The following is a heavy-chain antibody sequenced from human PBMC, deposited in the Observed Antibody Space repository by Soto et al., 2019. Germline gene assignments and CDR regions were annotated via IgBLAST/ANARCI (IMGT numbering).Heavy chain of an antibody. Sequence: SVKVSCKASGGTFSSHSINWVRQAPGQGLEWMGGIITLFGTSNYAQNFQGRVTITADQSTSTAYMELNSLTSDDTAVYYCAREVGYGDFSAALLDWGQGTLVTVS. V-gene: IGHV1-69*13. CDR2: IITLFGTS. D-gene: IGHD2-21*02. J-gene: IGHJ4*02. CDR1: GGTFSSHS. CDR3: AREVGYGDFSAALLD.